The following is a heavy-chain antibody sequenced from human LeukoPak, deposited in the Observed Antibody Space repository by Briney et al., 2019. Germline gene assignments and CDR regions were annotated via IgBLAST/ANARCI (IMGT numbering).Heavy chain of an antibody. V-gene: IGHV4-59*01. D-gene: IGHD5-12*01. CDR1: DGSISSYY. J-gene: IGHJ6*04. CDR2: IYYSGST. CDR3: ARTNRLRSYYYYGMDV. Sequence: SETLSLTCTVSDGSISSYYWSWIRQPPGKGLEWIGYIYYSGSTNYNPSLKSRVTISVDTSKNQFSLKLSPVTAADTAVYYCARTNRLRSYYYYGMDVWGKGTTVTVSS.